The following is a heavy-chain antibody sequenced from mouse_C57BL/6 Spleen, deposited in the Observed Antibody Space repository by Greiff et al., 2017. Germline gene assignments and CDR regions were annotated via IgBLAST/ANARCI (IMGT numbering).Heavy chain of an antibody. CDR2: INPSSGYT. V-gene: IGHV1-4*01. J-gene: IGHJ3*01. CDR3: AREDYDYSFAY. D-gene: IGHD2-4*01. CDR1: GYTFTSYT. Sequence: VQLQQSGAELARPGASVKMSCKASGYTFTSYTMHWVKQRPGQGLEWIGYINPSSGYTKYNQKFKDKATLTADKSSSTAYMQLSSLTSEDSAVYYCAREDYDYSFAYWGQGTLVTVSA.